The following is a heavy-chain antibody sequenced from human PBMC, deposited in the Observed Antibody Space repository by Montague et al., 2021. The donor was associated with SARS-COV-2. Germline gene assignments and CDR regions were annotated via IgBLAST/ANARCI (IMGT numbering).Heavy chain of an antibody. CDR1: GDSVWSNTAA. CDR3: ARKMDSSFDV. V-gene: IGHV6-1*01. J-gene: IGHJ3*01. CDR2: TNYRSKWTS. D-gene: IGHD2-2*03. Sequence: CAISGDSVWSNTAAWNWIRQSPSGGLEWLGRTNYRSKWTSDYAPSVSGRATVKPDTSRNQFSLHLDSVTPEDTALYFCARKMDSSFDVWGKGTMVIVSS.